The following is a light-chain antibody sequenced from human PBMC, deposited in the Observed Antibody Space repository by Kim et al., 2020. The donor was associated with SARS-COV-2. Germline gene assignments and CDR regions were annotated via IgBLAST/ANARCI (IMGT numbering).Light chain of an antibody. CDR2: DVS. CDR1: SSGGGRYNY. V-gene: IGLV2-14*03. Sequence: GQDITNSCNGTSSGGGRYNYVAWYQQHPGKVHQLIIYDVSERPSEVSKRFSDSKSGNTASLTISGLQAEDEADYYCSSYVSGNTYVFGTGTKVTVL. J-gene: IGLJ1*01. CDR3: SSYVSGNTYV.